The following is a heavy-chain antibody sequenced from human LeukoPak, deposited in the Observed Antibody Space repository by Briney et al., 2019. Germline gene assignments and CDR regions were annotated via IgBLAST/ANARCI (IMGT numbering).Heavy chain of an antibody. CDR2: ISWNSGSI. J-gene: IGHJ6*02. CDR3: AKGLGSSWYRYYYYGMDV. D-gene: IGHD6-13*01. Sequence: GRSLRLSCAASGFTFDDYAMHWVRQAPGKGLEWVSGISWNSGSIGYADSVKGRFTISRDNAKNSLYLQMNSLRAEDTALYYCAKGLGSSWYRYYYYGMDVWGQGTTVTVSS. V-gene: IGHV3-9*01. CDR1: GFTFDDYA.